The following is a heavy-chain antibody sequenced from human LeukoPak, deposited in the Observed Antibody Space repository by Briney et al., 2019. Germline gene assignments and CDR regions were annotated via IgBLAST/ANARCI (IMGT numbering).Heavy chain of an antibody. CDR3: ARDPINIATAGNGFDY. CDR2: IIPIFGTP. CDR1: GGSFSSYA. D-gene: IGHD6-13*01. J-gene: IGHJ4*02. V-gene: IGHV1-69*13. Sequence: SVKVSCKASGGSFSSYAISWVRQAPGQGLEWMGGIIPIFGTPNYAQKFQGGVTITADESSSTAYMELSSLRSEDTAVYYCARDPINIATAGNGFDYWGQGTLVTVSS.